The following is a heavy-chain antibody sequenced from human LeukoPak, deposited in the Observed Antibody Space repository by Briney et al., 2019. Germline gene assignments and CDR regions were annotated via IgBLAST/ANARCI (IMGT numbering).Heavy chain of an antibody. J-gene: IGHJ4*02. CDR3: ATLLLGGSGSYLHLDY. CDR1: GFTFSSYW. D-gene: IGHD3-10*01. V-gene: IGHV3-7*01. CDR2: IKHDGYEK. Sequence: GGSLRLSCTASGFTFSSYWMTWVRQAPGKGLEWVANIKHDGYEKYYADSVVGRLTISRDNAKNSLFLQMNSLRAEDTAVYYCATLLLGGSGSYLHLDYWGQGTLVTVSS.